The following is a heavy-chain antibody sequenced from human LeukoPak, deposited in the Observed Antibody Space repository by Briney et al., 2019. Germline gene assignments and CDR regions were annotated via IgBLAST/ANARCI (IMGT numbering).Heavy chain of an antibody. CDR3: VRRTANHFDY. J-gene: IGHJ4*02. Sequence: GGSLRLSCAASGFSLSDYWMHWVRQAPGKGLVWVSRIKSDGDGSDTMHADSVKGRFTISRDNAKNTLYLQMSSLRAEDTAVFYCVRRTANHFDYWGQGTLVTVSS. CDR2: IKSDGDGSDT. CDR1: GFSLSDYW. V-gene: IGHV3-74*03. D-gene: IGHD2-21*02.